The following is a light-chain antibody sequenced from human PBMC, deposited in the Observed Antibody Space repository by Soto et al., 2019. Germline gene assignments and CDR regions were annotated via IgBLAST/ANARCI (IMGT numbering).Light chain of an antibody. J-gene: IGKJ2*01. CDR2: SGS. Sequence: DIVLTPSPLSLAAAPGEPASISCRSIQSLLHSNGKIFFAWYLQKPGQSPQPLIYSGSNRASGGHDRSSGRLEGTEFTLKVSRVEAGDVGVYYGRDGLQTPYTFGQGTKLESK. CDR3: RDGLQTPYT. CDR1: QSLLHSNGKIF. V-gene: IGKV2-28*01.